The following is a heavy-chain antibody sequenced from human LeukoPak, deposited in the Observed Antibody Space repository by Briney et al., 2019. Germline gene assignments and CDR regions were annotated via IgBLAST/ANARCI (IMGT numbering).Heavy chain of an antibody. CDR3: ARVRALWFGELYYYYYGMDV. CDR1: GGSISNSNW. D-gene: IGHD3-10*01. V-gene: IGHV4-4*02. Sequence: SGTLSLTCAVSGGSISNSNWWNWVRQPPGKGLEWIGEIYHSGSTNYNPSLRSRVTISVDTSKNQFSLKLSSVTAADTAVYYCARVRALWFGELYYYYYGMDVWGQGTTVTVSS. CDR2: IYHSGST. J-gene: IGHJ6*02.